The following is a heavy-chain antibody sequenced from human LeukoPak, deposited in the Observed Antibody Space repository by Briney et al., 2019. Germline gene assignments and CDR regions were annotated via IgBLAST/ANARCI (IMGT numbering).Heavy chain of an antibody. J-gene: IGHJ4*02. CDR2: IKSKSDGGTI. CDR1: GFTFSSYS. D-gene: IGHD3-10*01. Sequence: GGSLRLSCAASGFTFSSYSMNWVRQAPGKGLEWVGRIKSKSDGGTIDYASPVKGRFTISRDDSKNTLYLQMSSLKTEDTAVYYCNTDEGLASWPMFSYWGQGTQVTVSS. V-gene: IGHV3-15*01. CDR3: NTDEGLASWPMFSY.